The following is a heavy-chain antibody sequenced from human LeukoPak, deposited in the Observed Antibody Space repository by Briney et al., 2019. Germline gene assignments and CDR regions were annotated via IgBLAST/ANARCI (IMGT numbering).Heavy chain of an antibody. CDR1: GGSIGSSSYY. J-gene: IGHJ6*03. D-gene: IGHD5-18*01. CDR3: ARGLSLPAMVPYYYYYYMDV. Sequence: SETLSLTCTVSGGSIGSSSYYWGWIRQPPGKGLNWIGSIYYSGSTYYNPSLESRVTISVDTSRDQFSLKLSSVTAADTAVYYCARGLSLPAMVPYYYYYYMDVWGKGTTVTVSS. V-gene: IGHV4-39*07. CDR2: IYYSGST.